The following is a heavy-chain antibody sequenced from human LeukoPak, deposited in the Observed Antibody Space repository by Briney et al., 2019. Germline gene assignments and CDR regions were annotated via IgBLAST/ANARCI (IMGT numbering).Heavy chain of an antibody. J-gene: IGHJ4*02. V-gene: IGHV3-48*01. CDR3: ARDNRSWSFDY. D-gene: IGHD6-13*01. Sequence: GGSLRLSCAASEFSVGSNYMTWVRQAPGKGLEWVSYISSSSSTIYYADSVKGRFTISRDNAKNSLYLQMNSLRAEDTAVYYCARDNRSWSFDYWGQGTLVTVSS. CDR1: EFSVGSNY. CDR2: ISSSSSTI.